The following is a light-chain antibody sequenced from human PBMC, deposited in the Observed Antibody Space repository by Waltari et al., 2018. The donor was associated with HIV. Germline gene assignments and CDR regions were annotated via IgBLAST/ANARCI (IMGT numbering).Light chain of an antibody. Sequence: QSALTQPASVSGSPGQSITISCTGTNSSFGKYNLVSWYQQFPGKAPKLLIYDVNKRPSGVSNRFSGSKSGNTASLTISGLQAEDEADYYCCSYAGTLVFGGGTRLTVL. CDR1: NSSFGKYNL. CDR3: CSYAGTLV. V-gene: IGLV2-23*02. CDR2: DVN. J-gene: IGLJ3*02.